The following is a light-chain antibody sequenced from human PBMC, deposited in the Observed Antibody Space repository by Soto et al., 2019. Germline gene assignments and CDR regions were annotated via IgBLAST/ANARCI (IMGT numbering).Light chain of an antibody. CDR1: SSNIGRNT. V-gene: IGLV1-44*01. J-gene: IGLJ1*01. CDR3: SSWDDNLDAEV. CDR2: TND. Sequence: QSVLTQPPSASGTPGQRVTISCSGSSSNIGRNTVSWYQHLPGTAPKLLIYTNDQRPSGVPDRFSGSKSGTSASLAISGLQFEDDVDYHCSSWDDNLDAEVFGAVTKVTVL.